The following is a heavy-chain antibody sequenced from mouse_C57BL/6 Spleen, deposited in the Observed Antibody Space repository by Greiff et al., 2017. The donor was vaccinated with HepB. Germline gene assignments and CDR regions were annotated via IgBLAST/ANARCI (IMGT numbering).Heavy chain of an antibody. Sequence: EVQVVESGGGLVKPGGSLKLSCAASGFTFSSYAMSWVRQTPEKRLEWVATISDGGSYTYYPDNVKGRFTISRDNAKNNLYLHMRHLKSEDTAMYYCARDPNDYDRAMDYWGQGTSVTVSS. J-gene: IGHJ4*01. CDR1: GFTFSSYA. CDR3: ARDPNDYDRAMDY. CDR2: ISDGGSYT. V-gene: IGHV5-4*01. D-gene: IGHD2-4*01.